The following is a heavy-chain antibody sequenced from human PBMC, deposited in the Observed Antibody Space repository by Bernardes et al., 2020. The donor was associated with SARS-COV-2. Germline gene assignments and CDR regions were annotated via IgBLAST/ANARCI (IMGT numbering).Heavy chain of an antibody. V-gene: IGHV3-23*01. J-gene: IGHJ5*02. D-gene: IGHD3-3*01. CDR3: VRDRPHNWFDP. CDR2: ISAGGDVT. CDR1: GFTFSTHA. Sequence: GGSLRLSCAASGFTFSTHAMNWVRQAPGKGLEWVSAISAGGDVTLYADSMKGRFTVSRDNSKNTLYLQMNSLRAEDTAVYYCVRDRPHNWFDPWGQGTLVTVSS.